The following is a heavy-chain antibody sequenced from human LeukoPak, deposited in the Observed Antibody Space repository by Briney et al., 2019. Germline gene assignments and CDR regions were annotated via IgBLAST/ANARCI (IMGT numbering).Heavy chain of an antibody. Sequence: PSETLSLTCTVSGYSISSGYYWGWIRQPPGKGLEWIGSIYHSGSTYCNPSLKSRVTISVDTSKNQFSLKLSSVTAADTAVYYCARDRGSQPFIDYWGQGTLVTVSS. CDR2: IYHSGST. V-gene: IGHV4-38-2*02. CDR3: ARDRGSQPFIDY. J-gene: IGHJ4*02. CDR1: GYSISSGYY. D-gene: IGHD1-26*01.